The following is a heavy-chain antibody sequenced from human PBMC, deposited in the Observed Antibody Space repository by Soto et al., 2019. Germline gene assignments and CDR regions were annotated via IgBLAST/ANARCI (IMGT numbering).Heavy chain of an antibody. CDR2: IWYDGSNK. V-gene: IGHV3-33*01. CDR1: GFTFSSYG. Sequence: QVQLVESGGGVVQPGRSLRLSCAASGFTFSSYGMHWVRQAPGKGLEWVAVIWYDGSNKYYADSVKGRFTISRDNSKNTLYLQMNSLRAEDTAVNYCATDGYCSGGSCYSVPVFDYWGQGTLVTVSP. D-gene: IGHD2-15*01. CDR3: ATDGYCSGGSCYSVPVFDY. J-gene: IGHJ4*02.